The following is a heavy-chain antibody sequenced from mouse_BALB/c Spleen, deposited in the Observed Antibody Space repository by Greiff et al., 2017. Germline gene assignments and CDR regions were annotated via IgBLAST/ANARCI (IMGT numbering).Heavy chain of an antibody. CDR3: TRYYYGNPYAMDY. V-gene: IGHV1S81*02. CDR1: GYTFTSYY. CDR2: INPSNGGT. Sequence: QVQLQQPGAELVKPGASVKLSCKASGYTFTSYYMYWVKQRPGQGLEWIGGINPSNGGTNFNEKFKSKATLTVDKSSSTAYMQLSSLTSEDSAVYYCTRYYYGNPYAMDYWGQGTSVTVSS. D-gene: IGHD2-1*01. J-gene: IGHJ4*01.